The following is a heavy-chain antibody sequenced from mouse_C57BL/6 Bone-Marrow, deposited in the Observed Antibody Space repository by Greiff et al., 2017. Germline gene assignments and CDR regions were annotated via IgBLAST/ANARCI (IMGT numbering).Heavy chain of an antibody. CDR2: IQYSGST. Sequence: EVKLQESGPDLVKPSQSLSLTCTVTGYSITSGYNWHWIRQFPGNKLEWMGYIQYSGSTNYNPSLKSRISITRDTSKNQSFLQLNSVTTEDTATYYCTRGGSVVPHWYFDVWGAGTTVTVSS. D-gene: IGHD1-1*01. J-gene: IGHJ1*01. CDR1: GYSITSGYN. V-gene: IGHV3-1*02. CDR3: TRGGSVVPHWYFDV.